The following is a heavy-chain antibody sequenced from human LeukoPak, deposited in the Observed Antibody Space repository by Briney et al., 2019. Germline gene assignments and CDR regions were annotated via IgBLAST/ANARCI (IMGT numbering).Heavy chain of an antibody. Sequence: PSETLSLTCTVSGASINSGDYYWTWIRQPPGKGLEWIAYIYNSGSTYYNPSLRSRVAISMDTSNNRFSLRLDSVTAADTAVYYCASRSGYYYLFDYWGQGTLVTVSS. D-gene: IGHD3-22*01. CDR1: GASINSGDYY. J-gene: IGHJ4*02. CDR3: ASRSGYYYLFDY. CDR2: IYNSGST. V-gene: IGHV4-30-4*08.